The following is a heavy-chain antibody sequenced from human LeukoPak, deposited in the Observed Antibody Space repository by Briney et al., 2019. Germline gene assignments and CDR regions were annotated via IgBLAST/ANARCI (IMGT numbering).Heavy chain of an antibody. J-gene: IGHJ4*02. CDR3: ARDLSCGGDCSVDY. V-gene: IGHV3-21*01. CDR2: ISSSSSYI. D-gene: IGHD2-21*02. Sequence: GGSLRLSCAASGFTFSSYSMNWVRQAPGKGLEWVSSISSSSSYIYYADSVKGRFTISRDNAKNSLYLQMNSLRAEDTAVYYCARDLSCGGDCSVDYWGQGTLVTVSS. CDR1: GFTFSSYS.